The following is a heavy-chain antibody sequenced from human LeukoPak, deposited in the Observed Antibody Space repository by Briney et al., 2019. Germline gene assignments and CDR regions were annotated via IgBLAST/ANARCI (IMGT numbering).Heavy chain of an antibody. Sequence: GGSLRLSCAASGFTFSSYAMSWVRQAPGKGLEWVSAISGSGGSTYYADSVKGRFTISRDNAKNSLYLQMNSLRAEDTAVYYCASSSWGEYYFDYWGQGTLVTVSS. J-gene: IGHJ4*02. CDR3: ASSSWGEYYFDY. CDR2: ISGSGGST. V-gene: IGHV3-23*01. CDR1: GFTFSSYA. D-gene: IGHD6-13*01.